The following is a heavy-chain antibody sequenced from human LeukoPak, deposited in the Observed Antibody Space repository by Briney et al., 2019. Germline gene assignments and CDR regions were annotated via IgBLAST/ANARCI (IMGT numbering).Heavy chain of an antibody. D-gene: IGHD3-3*01. CDR3: ANLQGWSGYSFTDY. V-gene: IGHV3-23*01. J-gene: IGHJ4*02. CDR2: ISGSGVST. Sequence: GGSLRLSCAASGFRFSSYAMSWVRQAPGKGLEWVSAISGSGVSTYYADSVKGRFTISRDNSKNTLYLQMNSLRAEDTAVYYCANLQGWSGYSFTDYWGQGTLVTVSS. CDR1: GFRFSSYA.